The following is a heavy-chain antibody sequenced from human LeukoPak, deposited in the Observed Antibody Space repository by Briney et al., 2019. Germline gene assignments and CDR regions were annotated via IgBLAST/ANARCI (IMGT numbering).Heavy chain of an antibody. CDR3: ARAAPHYYDSSGLDAFDI. Sequence: GGSLRLSCAASGFTFSSYWMSWVRQAPGKGLEWVANIKQDGSEKYYVDSVKGRFTISSDNAKNSLYLQMNSLRAEDTAVYYCARAAPHYYDSSGLDAFDIWGQGTMVTVSS. D-gene: IGHD3-22*01. CDR1: GFTFSSYW. J-gene: IGHJ3*02. CDR2: IKQDGSEK. V-gene: IGHV3-7*01.